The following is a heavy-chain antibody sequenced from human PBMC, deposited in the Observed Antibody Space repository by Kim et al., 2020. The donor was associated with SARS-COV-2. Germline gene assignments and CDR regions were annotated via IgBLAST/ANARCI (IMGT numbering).Heavy chain of an antibody. J-gene: IGHJ4*02. Sequence: GGSLRLSCAASGFTFSRYGMHWVRQAPGKGLEWVAVIWYDGNNTYYADSVKGRFTISRDNSKNTLYLQMNSLRAEDTAVYYCASYGDYIYWGQGTLVTVS. CDR1: GFTFSRYG. CDR2: IWYDGNNT. V-gene: IGHV3-33*01. CDR3: ASYGDYIY. D-gene: IGHD4-17*01.